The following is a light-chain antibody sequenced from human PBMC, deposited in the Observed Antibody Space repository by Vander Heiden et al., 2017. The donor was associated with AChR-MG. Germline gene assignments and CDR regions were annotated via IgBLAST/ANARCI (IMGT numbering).Light chain of an antibody. Sequence: SALTQPASVSVSPGQSITIPCTGASSDVGAYNLVSWYQQHPGKAPKLMIYEVSKRPSGVSNRFSGSKSGNTDSLTISELQAEDEADYYCCSYAGSSTPVVFGGGTKLTVL. CDR1: SSDVGAYNL. V-gene: IGLV2-23*02. CDR2: EVS. CDR3: CSYAGSSTPVV. J-gene: IGLJ2*01.